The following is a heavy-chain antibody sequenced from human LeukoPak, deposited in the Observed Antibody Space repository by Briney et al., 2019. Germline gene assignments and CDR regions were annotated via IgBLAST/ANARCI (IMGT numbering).Heavy chain of an antibody. V-gene: IGHV4-30-2*01. CDR2: IYHSGST. D-gene: IGHD6-6*01. J-gene: IGHJ4*02. CDR3: VRGSGSSSSDY. CDR1: GGSISSGGYY. Sequence: SETLSLTCTVSGGSISSGGYYWSWIRQPPGKGLEWIGYIYHSGSTYYNPSLKSRVTISVDRSKNQFSLKLSSVTAADTAVYYCVRGSGSSSSDYWGQGTLVTVSS.